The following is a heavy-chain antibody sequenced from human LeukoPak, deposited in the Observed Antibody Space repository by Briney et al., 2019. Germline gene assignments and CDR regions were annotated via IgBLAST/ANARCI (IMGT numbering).Heavy chain of an antibody. J-gene: IGHJ5*02. V-gene: IGHV3-7*04. D-gene: IGHD2-15*01. CDR2: IKQDGSDK. CDR3: ARYRGSGCFDP. CDR1: GFTFSSYW. Sequence: GGSLRLSCEASGFTFSSYWMSWVRQAPGKGLEWVANIKQDGSDKYYGDSVKGRFTVSRDNAKNSLYLQMNSLRAEDTAVYFCARYRGSGCFDPWGQGTLVTVSS.